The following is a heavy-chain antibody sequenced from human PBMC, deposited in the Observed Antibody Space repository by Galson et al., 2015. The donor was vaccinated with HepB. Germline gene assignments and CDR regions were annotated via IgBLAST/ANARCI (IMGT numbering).Heavy chain of an antibody. CDR2: IDPSGGAT. CDR1: GYTFSTYH. Sequence: SVKVSCKASGYTFSTYHMHWVRQAPGQGLEWMGFIDPSGGATIYVQKFQGRISMTSDTSTSTVNMELSSLRSEDTAVYFCARGVVVVPAARRFAFDHWGQGSLVTVSS. D-gene: IGHD2-2*01. J-gene: IGHJ4*02. V-gene: IGHV1-46*03. CDR3: ARGVVVVPAARRFAFDH.